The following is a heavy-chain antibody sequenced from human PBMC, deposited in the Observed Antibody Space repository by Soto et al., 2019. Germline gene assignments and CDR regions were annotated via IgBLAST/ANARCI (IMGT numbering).Heavy chain of an antibody. V-gene: IGHV3-74*01. CDR2: INSDGGSK. Sequence: PGGSLRLSCAASGFTFSTYWMNWVRQAPGKGLEWVANINSDGGSKCYADSVKGRFTISRDNAKNTLYLQMNSLRAEDTAVYYCARVGCSSTSCYDYYYYYGMDVWGQGTTVTVSS. J-gene: IGHJ6*02. CDR1: GFTFSTYW. D-gene: IGHD2-2*01. CDR3: ARVGCSSTSCYDYYYYYGMDV.